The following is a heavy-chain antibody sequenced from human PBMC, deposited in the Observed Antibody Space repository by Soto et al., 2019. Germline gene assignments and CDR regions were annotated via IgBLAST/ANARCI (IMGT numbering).Heavy chain of an antibody. D-gene: IGHD6-13*01. CDR2: IIPLTETP. V-gene: IGHV1-69*01. CDR3: AIGTRSSWSCDF. Sequence: QVQVVQSGAEVKKPGSSVKVSCKASGGTFSDYAISWVRQAPGQGLEWMGGIIPLTETPVYAQTVQGRLTISADEVTSVAYMELSTLRSDDTAVYSCAIGTRSSWSCDFWGQGTLVTVSS. CDR1: GGTFSDYA. J-gene: IGHJ4*02.